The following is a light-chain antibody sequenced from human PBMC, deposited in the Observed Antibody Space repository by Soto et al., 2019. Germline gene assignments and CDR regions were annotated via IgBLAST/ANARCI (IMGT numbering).Light chain of an antibody. J-gene: IGKJ4*01. V-gene: IGKV3-15*01. Sequence: EIVMMQSPATLSVSPGERVTLSCRASQSVSSNLAWYQQKPGQAPRLLMYGTSSRATGVPARFSGSGSGTEFTLTISSLQSEDFAVYYCQQYNNWPLPFGGGTKVDIK. CDR2: GTS. CDR1: QSVSSN. CDR3: QQYNNWPLP.